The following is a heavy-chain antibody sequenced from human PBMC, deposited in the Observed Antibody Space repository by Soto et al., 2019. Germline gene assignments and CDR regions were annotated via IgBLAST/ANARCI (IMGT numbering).Heavy chain of an antibody. V-gene: IGHV4-59*01. CDR3: ARVRERSQYLDWFYNFDS. Sequence: SETLSLTCPVSGGSIGGFYWGWIRQSPMKGLEWIAYIYYSGATKFNPTLQSRVTVSADTTNNRLSLKLSSVTAADTAVYYCARVRERSQYLDWFYNFDSWGQGALVTVSS. CDR2: IYYSGAT. CDR1: GGSIGGFY. D-gene: IGHD3-9*01. J-gene: IGHJ4*02.